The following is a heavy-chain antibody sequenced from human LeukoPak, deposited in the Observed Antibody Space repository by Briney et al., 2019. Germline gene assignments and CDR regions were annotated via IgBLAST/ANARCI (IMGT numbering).Heavy chain of an antibody. J-gene: IGHJ4*02. CDR2: INPNSGGT. V-gene: IGHV1-2*02. CDR3: ARTYYYDSRGYYYGY. D-gene: IGHD3-22*01. Sequence: ASVKVSCKASGYTFTGYYMYWVRQAPGQGLEWMGWINPNSGGTNYAQKFQGRVTMTRDTSISTAYMELSRLRSDDTAVYYCARTYYYDSRGYYYGYWGQGTLVTVSS. CDR1: GYTFTGYY.